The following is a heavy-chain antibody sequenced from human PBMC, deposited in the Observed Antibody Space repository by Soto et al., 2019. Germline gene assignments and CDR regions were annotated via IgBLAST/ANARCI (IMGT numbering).Heavy chain of an antibody. Sequence: SGKLSCRATGYTFTGYYMHWVRQAPGQGREWMGWINPNSGGTNYAQKFQGRVTMTRDTSISTAYMELSRLRSDDTAVYYCATDQYNRTYYYYYGMDVWGQGTTVTVSS. V-gene: IGHV1-2*02. D-gene: IGHD1-20*01. CDR3: ATDQYNRTYYYYYGMDV. J-gene: IGHJ6*02. CDR2: INPNSGGT. CDR1: GYTFTGYY.